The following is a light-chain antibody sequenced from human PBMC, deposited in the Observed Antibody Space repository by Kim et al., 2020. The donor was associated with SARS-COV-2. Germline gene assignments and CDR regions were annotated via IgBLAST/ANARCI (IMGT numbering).Light chain of an antibody. Sequence: SYELTQPPSVSVAPGKTARITCGGNNIGSKSVHWYQQKPGQAPVLVIYYDSDRPSGIPERFSGSNSGNTATLTISRVEAGDEADYYCQVWDSSSDHPGVVSGGGTKLTVL. CDR1: NIGSKS. CDR3: QVWDSSSDHPGVV. J-gene: IGLJ2*01. CDR2: YDS. V-gene: IGLV3-21*04.